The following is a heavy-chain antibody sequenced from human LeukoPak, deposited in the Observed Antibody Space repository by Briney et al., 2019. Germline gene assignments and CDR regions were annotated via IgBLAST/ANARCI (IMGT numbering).Heavy chain of an antibody. D-gene: IGHD6-19*01. Sequence: PGRSLRLSCAASGFTFSIYAMHWVRQAPGKGLEWVAVISYDGSNKYYADSVKGRFTISRDNSNNTLYLQMDSLRAEDTALYHCARDRGGSGFYYFDYWGQGTMVTVSS. CDR1: GFTFSIYA. J-gene: IGHJ4*02. CDR3: ARDRGGSGFYYFDY. CDR2: ISYDGSNK. V-gene: IGHV3-30-3*01.